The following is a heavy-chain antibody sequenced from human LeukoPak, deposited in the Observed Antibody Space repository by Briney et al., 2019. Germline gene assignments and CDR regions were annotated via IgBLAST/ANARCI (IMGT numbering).Heavy chain of an antibody. D-gene: IGHD1-7*01. V-gene: IGHV3-33*08. J-gene: IGHJ5*02. CDR1: GFTFSSYT. CDR3: ARVGTGEGS. CDR2: IWYDGSNK. Sequence: PGRSLRLSCAASGFTFSSYTMHWVRQAPGKGLEWVAVIWYDGSNKNYADSVKGRFTISRDNSKNTLDLQMNSLRAEDTAVYYCARVGTGEGSWGQGTLVTVSS.